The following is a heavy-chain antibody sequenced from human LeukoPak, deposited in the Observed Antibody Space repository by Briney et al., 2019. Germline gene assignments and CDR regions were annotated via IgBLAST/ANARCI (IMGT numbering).Heavy chain of an antibody. Sequence: GGSLRLSCAASGFTVSSNYMSWVRQAPGKGLEWVSVIYSGGSTYYADSVKGRFTISRDNAKNSLYLQMNSLRAEDTAVYYCARWRNYYYMDVWGKGTTVTISS. CDR2: IYSGGST. CDR1: GFTVSSNY. CDR3: ARWRNYYYMDV. V-gene: IGHV3-53*01. J-gene: IGHJ6*03.